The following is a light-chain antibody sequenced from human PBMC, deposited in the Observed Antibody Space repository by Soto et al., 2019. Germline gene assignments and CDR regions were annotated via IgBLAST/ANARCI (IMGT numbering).Light chain of an antibody. CDR2: GAS. CDR3: QHYNNWPPQFT. Sequence: DIVLTQSPATLSVSPGERATLSCRASQSVSTNLAWYQQKVGQAPRLLMYGASVRATGVPTRFSGSGSGTVFTLTISSLQSEDFAVYFCQHYNNWPPQFTFGGGTKVDI. V-gene: IGKV3-15*01. CDR1: QSVSTN. J-gene: IGKJ4*01.